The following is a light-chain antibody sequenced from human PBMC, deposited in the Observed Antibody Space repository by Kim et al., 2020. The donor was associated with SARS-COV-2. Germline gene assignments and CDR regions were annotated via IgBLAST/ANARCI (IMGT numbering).Light chain of an antibody. V-gene: IGLV3-1*01. Sequence: SYELTQPPSVSVSPGQTASITCSGNKLGDKHVCWYHQKPGQSPVLVIYEDTKRPAGIPERFSGSNSGNTATLTISGTQAMDEADYYCQAWDSSAVVFGGGTQLTVL. J-gene: IGLJ2*01. CDR2: EDT. CDR3: QAWDSSAVV. CDR1: KLGDKH.